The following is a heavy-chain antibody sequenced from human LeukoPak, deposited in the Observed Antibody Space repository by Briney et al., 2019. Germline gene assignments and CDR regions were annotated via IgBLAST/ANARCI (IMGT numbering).Heavy chain of an antibody. Sequence: GGSLTLSCAASGFPFSSYGMHWVRQAPGKGLEWVAYIRYDGCNKYYADSVKARFTLSRDNSKNTLYLKMNSQRAEDTSVYLCTEEPTTYYYYYMDVWGKGTTVTVSS. D-gene: IGHD1-1*01. CDR3: TEEPTTYYYYYMDV. CDR1: GFPFSSYG. CDR2: IRYDGCNK. V-gene: IGHV3-30*02. J-gene: IGHJ6*03.